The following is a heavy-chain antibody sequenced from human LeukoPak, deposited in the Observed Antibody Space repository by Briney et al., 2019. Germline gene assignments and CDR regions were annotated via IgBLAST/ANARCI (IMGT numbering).Heavy chain of an antibody. V-gene: IGHV1-18*01. J-gene: IGHJ5*02. CDR1: GYTFTSYA. Sequence: ASVKVSCKASGYTFTSYALRWVRQAPGQGLEWMGWISAYNGNTNYAQKFQGRVTMTTDTSTSTAYMELRSLRSDDTAVYYCAREGAYCSSTSCHIQNWFDPWGQGNLVTVSS. D-gene: IGHD2-2*01. CDR2: ISAYNGNT. CDR3: AREGAYCSSTSCHIQNWFDP.